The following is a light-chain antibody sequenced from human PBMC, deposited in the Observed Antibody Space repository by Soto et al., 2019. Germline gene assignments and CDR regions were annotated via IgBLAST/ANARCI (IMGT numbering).Light chain of an antibody. CDR1: SSDVGGYNH. V-gene: IGLV2-14*01. CDR3: SSYASSTTVL. CDR2: EVS. Sequence: QSVLTQPASVSGSPGQSITISCTGTSSDVGGYNHVSWYQQHPGKAPKLMIYEVSNRPSGVSNRFSGSKSGNAASLTISGLQAEDEADYYCSSYASSTTVLFGGGTKVTVL. J-gene: IGLJ2*01.